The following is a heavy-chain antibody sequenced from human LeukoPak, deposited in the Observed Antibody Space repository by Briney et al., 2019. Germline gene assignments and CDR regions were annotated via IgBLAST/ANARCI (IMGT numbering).Heavy chain of an antibody. V-gene: IGHV3-30*04. CDR3: ASPYSGYDGVSLDFH. D-gene: IGHD5-12*01. CDR1: GFIFSEFA. J-gene: IGHJ4*02. CDR2: IFSDEKTQ. Sequence: GNSLRLSCEASGFIFSEFAMTWVRQAPGKGLEWVAVIFSDEKTQVYADSVKGRFTISRDNSRNKLFLQVDSLRPDDTAIYYCASPYSGYDGVSLDFHWGQGTKVTVSP.